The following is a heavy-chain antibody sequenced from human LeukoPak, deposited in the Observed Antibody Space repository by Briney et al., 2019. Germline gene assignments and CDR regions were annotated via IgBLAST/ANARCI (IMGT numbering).Heavy chain of an antibody. D-gene: IGHD1-1*01. CDR2: ISRRSRHV. J-gene: IGHJ1*01. V-gene: IGHV3-21*01. Sequence: GRSLRLSCTASGFTFSDYSMNWVRQAPGKGLEWVSSISRRSRHVYYAASVKGRFTISRDNAKNSLYLQMNSLRAEDMAVYFCVRDLMGSGSTTAYLHHWGQGTLVTVSS. CDR3: VRDLMGSGSTTAYLHH. CDR1: GFTFSDYS.